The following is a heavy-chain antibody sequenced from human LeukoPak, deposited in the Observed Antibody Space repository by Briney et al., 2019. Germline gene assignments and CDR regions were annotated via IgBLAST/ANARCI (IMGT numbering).Heavy chain of an antibody. CDR2: MNIDGSST. D-gene: IGHD6-19*01. CDR1: GFTLRTYW. J-gene: IGHJ4*02. V-gene: IGHV3-74*01. CDR3: VREFRMTVSGMSRRLFDY. Sequence: GGSLRLSCAVWGFTLRTYWMHGVRQAPGRGRVWVSRMNIDGSSTTYADSVKGRFTISRDNPKSTMFLQMNSLRPEDTAMYYCVREFRMTVSGMSRRLFDYWGQGTLVTVSS.